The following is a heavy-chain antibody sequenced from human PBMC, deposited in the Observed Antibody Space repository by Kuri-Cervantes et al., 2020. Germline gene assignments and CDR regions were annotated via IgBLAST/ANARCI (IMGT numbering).Heavy chain of an antibody. V-gene: IGHV1-8*01. CDR2: MNPNSGNT. CDR1: GYTFPSYD. D-gene: IGHD3-10*01. CDR3: ARGRTGSLWFGELWRDWFDP. Sequence: ASVKVSCKASGYTFPSYDINWVRQATGQGLEWMGWMNPNSGNTGYAQKFQGRVTMTRNTSISTAYMELSSLRSEDTAVYYCARGRTGSLWFGELWRDWFDPWGQGTLVTVSS. J-gene: IGHJ5*02.